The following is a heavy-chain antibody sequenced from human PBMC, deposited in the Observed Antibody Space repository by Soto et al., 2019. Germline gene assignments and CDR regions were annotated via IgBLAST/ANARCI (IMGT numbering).Heavy chain of an antibody. CDR1: GGSISSGNYY. J-gene: IGHJ4*02. V-gene: IGHV4-30-4*01. CDR3: ATMGTPATGLYFFAY. CDR2: ISYSGST. Sequence: SETLSLTCAVSGGSISSGNYYWSWIRQPPGKGLEWIGFISYSGSTYYSTSLKSRVTISVDTSKSQFSLNLSFVTAADPAVYYCATMGTPATGLYFFAYWGQGSLVTVSS. D-gene: IGHD1-1*01.